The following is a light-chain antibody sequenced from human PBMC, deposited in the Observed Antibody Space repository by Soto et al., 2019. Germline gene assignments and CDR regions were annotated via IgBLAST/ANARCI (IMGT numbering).Light chain of an antibody. J-gene: IGLJ2*01. CDR3: SSYTSSSTLHVL. V-gene: IGLV2-14*01. CDR2: DVS. CDR1: SSDVGGYNY. Sequence: QSALTQPASVSGSPGQSITISCTGTSSDVGGYNYVSWYQQQPGKAPKLMIYDVSNRPSGVSNRFSGSKSGNTASLTISGLQAEDEADYSCSSYTSSSTLHVLFGGGTKVTVL.